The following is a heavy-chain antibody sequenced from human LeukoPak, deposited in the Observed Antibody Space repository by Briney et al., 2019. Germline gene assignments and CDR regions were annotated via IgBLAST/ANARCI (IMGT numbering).Heavy chain of an antibody. CDR1: GGSVSSGSYY. CDR2: IYYSGST. CDR3: ARANPRYSSSWYGRKYGMDV. D-gene: IGHD6-13*01. Sequence: SETLSLTCTVSGGSVSSGSYYWSWIRQPPGTGLEWIGYIYYSGSTNYNPSLKSRVTISVDTSKNQFSLKLSSVTAADTAVYYCARANPRYSSSWYGRKYGMDVWGKGTTVTVSS. V-gene: IGHV4-61*01. J-gene: IGHJ6*04.